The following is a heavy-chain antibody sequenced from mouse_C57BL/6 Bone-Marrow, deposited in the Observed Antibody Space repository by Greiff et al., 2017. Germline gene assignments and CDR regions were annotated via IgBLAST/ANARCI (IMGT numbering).Heavy chain of an antibody. CDR2: IYPGDGDT. V-gene: IGHV1-82*01. Sequence: QVQLQQSGPELVKPGASVKISCKASGYAFSSSWMNWVKQRPGKGLEWIGRIYPGDGDTNYNGKFKGKATLTADKSSSTAYMQLSSLTSEDSAVYFCARKGYYPYYAMDYWGQGTSVTVSS. J-gene: IGHJ4*01. CDR1: GYAFSSSW. D-gene: IGHD1-1*01. CDR3: ARKGYYPYYAMDY.